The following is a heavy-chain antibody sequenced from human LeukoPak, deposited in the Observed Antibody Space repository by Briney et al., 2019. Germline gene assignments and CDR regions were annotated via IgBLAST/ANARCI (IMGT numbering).Heavy chain of an antibody. Sequence: GGSLRLSCAASGFTFSSYGTHWVRQAPGKGLEWVAFIRYDGSNKYYADSVKGRFTISRDNSKNTLYLQMNSLRAEDTAVYYCAKDGLYDYVWGSYRNNWFDPWGQGTLVTVSS. CDR1: GFTFSSYG. J-gene: IGHJ5*02. CDR3: AKDGLYDYVWGSYRNNWFDP. V-gene: IGHV3-30*02. D-gene: IGHD3-16*02. CDR2: IRYDGSNK.